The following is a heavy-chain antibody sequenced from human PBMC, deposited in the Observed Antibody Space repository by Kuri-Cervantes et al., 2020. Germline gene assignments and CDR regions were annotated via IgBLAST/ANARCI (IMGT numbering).Heavy chain of an antibody. CDR3: AQGYARTGYMY. D-gene: IGHD5-24*01. Sequence: GESLKIPCAASGFTFSSYEMNWVRQAPGKGLEWVSYISSSGSTIYYADSAKGRFTISRDNSKNTLYLQMYSLRADDTALYYCAQGYARTGYMYWGQGTLVTVSS. CDR1: GFTFSSYE. CDR2: ISSSGSTI. V-gene: IGHV3-48*03. J-gene: IGHJ4*02.